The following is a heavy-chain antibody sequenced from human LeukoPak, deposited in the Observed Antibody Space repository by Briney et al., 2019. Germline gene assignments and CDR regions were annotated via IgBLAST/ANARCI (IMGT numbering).Heavy chain of an antibody. V-gene: IGHV1-46*01. CDR3: ARGDSSGYYGGANWFDP. J-gene: IGHJ5*02. Sequence: ASVKVSCKASGYAFTRHYMHWVRQAPGQGLEWMGLINPSGSSTIYAQKFQGRVTMTRNTSISTAYMELSSLRSEDTAVYYCARGDSSGYYGGANWFDPWGQGTLVTVSS. CDR1: GYAFTRHY. CDR2: INPSGSST. D-gene: IGHD3-22*01.